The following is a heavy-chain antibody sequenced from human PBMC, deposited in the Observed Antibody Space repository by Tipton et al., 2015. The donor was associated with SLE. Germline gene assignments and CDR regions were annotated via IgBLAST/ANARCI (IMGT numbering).Heavy chain of an antibody. J-gene: IGHJ2*01. CDR2: ISAGSDNT. CDR3: VSVTTSDQLTPFPGPFDL. V-gene: IGHV3-23*01. CDR1: GFTFYRYA. D-gene: IGHD4-17*01. Sequence: GSLRLSCAASGFTFYRYAMTWVRQAPGKGLEWISAISAGSDNTYYADSVKGRFTVSRDNSKNTAYLQLNALRPEDTAVYYCVSVTTSDQLTPFPGPFDLWGRGTLVTVSS.